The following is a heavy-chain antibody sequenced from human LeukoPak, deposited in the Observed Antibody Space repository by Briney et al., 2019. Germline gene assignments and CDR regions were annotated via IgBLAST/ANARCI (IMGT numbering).Heavy chain of an antibody. CDR2: IYYSGST. D-gene: IGHD2-2*01. CDR1: GGSISSGGYY. V-gene: IGHV4-31*03. J-gene: IGHJ3*02. Sequence: PSETLSLTCTVSGGSISSGGYYWSWIRQHPGKGLEWIGYIYYSGSTYYNPSLRSRVTISVDTSNNQFSLKLSSVTAADTAVYYCARREPDSWGAFDIWGQGTMVTVSS. CDR3: ARREPDSWGAFDI.